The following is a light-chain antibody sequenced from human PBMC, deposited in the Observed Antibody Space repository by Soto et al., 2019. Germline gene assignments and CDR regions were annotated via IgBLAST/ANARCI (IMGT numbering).Light chain of an antibody. J-gene: IGKJ1*01. Sequence: EIVMPQSPATLSVSPGESVTLSCRASLTRNTNIAGYQLKPGQAPRLLIFGASSRATGVPGRFSGSGFGTEFTLSISSLQSEDFAVYYCQQYNERPPWTFGQGTTVEMK. CDR2: GAS. CDR1: LTRNTN. CDR3: QQYNERPPWT. V-gene: IGKV3-15*01.